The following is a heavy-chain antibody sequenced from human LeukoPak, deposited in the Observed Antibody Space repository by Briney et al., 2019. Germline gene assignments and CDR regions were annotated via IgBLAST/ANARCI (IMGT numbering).Heavy chain of an antibody. V-gene: IGHV3-30*02. Sequence: GGSLRLSCAASGFTFSSYGMHWVRQAPGKGLEWVAFIRYDGSNEYYADSVKGRFTISRDNSKNTLYLQMNSLRAEDTAVYYCAKDHAYSGSYPEYWGQGTLVTVSS. J-gene: IGHJ4*02. D-gene: IGHD1-26*01. CDR1: GFTFSSYG. CDR2: IRYDGSNE. CDR3: AKDHAYSGSYPEY.